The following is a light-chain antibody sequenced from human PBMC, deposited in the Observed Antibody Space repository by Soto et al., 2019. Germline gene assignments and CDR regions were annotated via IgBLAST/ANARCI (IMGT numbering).Light chain of an antibody. V-gene: IGKV1-17*01. CDR1: QRIRDH. J-gene: IGKJ1*01. Sequence: QLTLPTSWLSAXVGDXATIXXRASQRIRDHLGWYQQKPGKAPQRVIYGASILKSGVPSRFSGSGSGTEFTLTISSLQPEDFAAYYCLQHNSSPWTFGRGTAVDI. CDR3: LQHNSSPWT. CDR2: GAS.